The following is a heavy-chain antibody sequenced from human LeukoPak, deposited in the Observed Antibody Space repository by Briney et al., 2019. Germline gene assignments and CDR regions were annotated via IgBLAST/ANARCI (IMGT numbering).Heavy chain of an antibody. D-gene: IGHD2-15*01. J-gene: IGHJ4*02. CDR2: INTDGTSS. Sequence: GGSLRLSCAASGFNFRNYWMHWARQAPGKGLEWVSRINTDGTSSTYADSVKGRFTVSRDNAKNPLSLQIDSLRDERTAVYYCARDTCGTCYPVTIDYWGQGIMVAVSS. V-gene: IGHV3-74*01. CDR1: GFNFRNYW. CDR3: ARDTCGTCYPVTIDY.